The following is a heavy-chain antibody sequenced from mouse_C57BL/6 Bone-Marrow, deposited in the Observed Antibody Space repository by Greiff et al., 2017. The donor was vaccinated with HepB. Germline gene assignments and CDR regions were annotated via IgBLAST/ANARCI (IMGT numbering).Heavy chain of an antibody. CDR3: ARFPITTVYAMDY. CDR1: GYTFTSYW. J-gene: IGHJ4*01. D-gene: IGHD1-1*01. Sequence: QVQLQQPGAELVKPGASVKLSCKASGYTFTSYWMQWVNQRPGQGLEWIGEIDPSDSYTNYNQKFKGKATLTVDTSSSTAYMQLSSLTSEDSAVYYCARFPITTVYAMDYWGQGTSVTVSS. V-gene: IGHV1-50*01. CDR2: IDPSDSYT.